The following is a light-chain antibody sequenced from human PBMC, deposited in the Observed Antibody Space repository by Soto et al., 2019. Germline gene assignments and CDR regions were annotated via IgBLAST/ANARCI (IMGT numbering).Light chain of an antibody. CDR3: QQYNSYSWT. CDR1: QSISSW. V-gene: IGKV1-5*01. Sequence: GDRVTITCRASQSISSWLAWYQQKPGKAPKLLIYDASTLESGVPSRFSGSRSGTEFTLTISSPQPDDFATYYCQQYNSYSWTFGQGTKV. J-gene: IGKJ1*01. CDR2: DAS.